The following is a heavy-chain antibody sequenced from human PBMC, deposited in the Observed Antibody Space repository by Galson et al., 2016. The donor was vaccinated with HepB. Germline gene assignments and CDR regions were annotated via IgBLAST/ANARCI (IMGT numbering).Heavy chain of an antibody. J-gene: IGHJ4*02. V-gene: IGHV2-5*02. Sequence: PALVKPTQTLSLTCSFSGFSLSTSRVGVGWIRQPPGKALEWLALIYWDDDKRYSPSLRSRLTITKDTSKSQVVLTMTNMDPVDTATYYCANSPFYYASSGFFYGPDYFDFWGQGTVVTVAS. D-gene: IGHD3-22*01. CDR3: ANSPFYYASSGFFYGPDYFDF. CDR2: IYWDDDK. CDR1: GFSLSTSRVG.